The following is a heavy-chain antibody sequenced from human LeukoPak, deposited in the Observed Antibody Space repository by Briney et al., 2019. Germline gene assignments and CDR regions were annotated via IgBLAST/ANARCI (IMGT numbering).Heavy chain of an antibody. V-gene: IGHV4-59*08. J-gene: IGHJ4*02. Sequence: SETLSLTCTVSGGSISSYYWSWIRQPPGKGLEWIGDIYYSGSTNYNPSLKIRVTISVDTSKNQFSLRLSSVTAADTAVYYSARLASGSYGPLTPFDYWGQGTLVTVSS. CDR1: GGSISSYY. CDR3: ARLASGSYGPLTPFDY. CDR2: IYYSGST. D-gene: IGHD1-26*01.